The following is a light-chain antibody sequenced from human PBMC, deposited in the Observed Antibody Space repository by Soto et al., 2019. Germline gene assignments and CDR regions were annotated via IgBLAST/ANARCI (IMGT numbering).Light chain of an antibody. Sequence: DIQMTQSPSTLSASIGDRVTITCRASQSITTFLAWYQQKPGKAPQILIYDASTLESGVPSRFSGSGSGTEFTLAISSLQPDDFATYYCQQYDNYRAFGQGTKVDIK. CDR2: DAS. CDR3: QQYDNYRA. V-gene: IGKV1-5*01. CDR1: QSITTF. J-gene: IGKJ1*01.